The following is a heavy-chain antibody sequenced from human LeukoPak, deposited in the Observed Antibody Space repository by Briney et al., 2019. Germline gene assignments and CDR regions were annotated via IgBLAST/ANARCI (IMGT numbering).Heavy chain of an antibody. D-gene: IGHD3-3*01. CDR1: GGTFSSYA. V-gene: IGHV1-69*13. Sequence: GASVKVSCKASGGTFSSYAISWVRQAPGQGLEWMGGIIPIFGTANYAQKFQGRVTITADESTSTAYMELSSLRSEDTAVYYCARDGVGVVIIPYAFDIWGQGTMVTVSS. CDR3: ARDGVGVVIIPYAFDI. CDR2: IIPIFGTA. J-gene: IGHJ3*02.